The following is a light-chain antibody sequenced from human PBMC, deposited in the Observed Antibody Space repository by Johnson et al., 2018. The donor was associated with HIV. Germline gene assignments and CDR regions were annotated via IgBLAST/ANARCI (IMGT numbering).Light chain of an antibody. CDR1: SSNVGLNY. Sequence: QSVLTQPPSVSAAPGQTVTISCSGSSSNVGLNYVSWYQQFPGTAPKLLIYENDKRPSGISDRFSGSKSGTSVTLGITGLQTGDEADYYCGTWDSSLSGVFGTGTKVTVL. CDR2: END. J-gene: IGLJ1*01. CDR3: GTWDSSLSGV. V-gene: IGLV1-51*02.